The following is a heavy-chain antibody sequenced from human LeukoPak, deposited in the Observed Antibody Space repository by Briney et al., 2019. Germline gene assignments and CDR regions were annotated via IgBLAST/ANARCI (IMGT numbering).Heavy chain of an antibody. CDR1: GGSISSSSYY. J-gene: IGHJ4*02. Sequence: PSETLSLTCTVSGGSISSSSYYWGWIRQPPGKGLEWIGSIYYSGSIYYNPSLKSRVTISVDTSKNQFSLKLSSVTAADTAVYYCARHASPLSQVDYWGQGTLVTVSS. CDR3: ARHASPLSQVDY. CDR2: IYYSGSI. V-gene: IGHV4-39*01.